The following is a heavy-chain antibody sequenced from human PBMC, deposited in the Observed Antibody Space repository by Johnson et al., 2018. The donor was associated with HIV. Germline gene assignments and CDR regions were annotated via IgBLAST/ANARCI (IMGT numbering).Heavy chain of an antibody. CDR2: ISWNSGTI. CDR1: GFTFDDYA. CDR3: VRGGAVAPSSGFDI. J-gene: IGHJ3*02. Sequence: VQLVESGGGLVQPGRSLRLSCAASGFTFDDYAMHWVRQAPGKGLEWVSGISWNSGTIGYADSVKGRFTISRDNATNSLFLQMNIVRDEDTAVYYCVRGGAVAPSSGFDIWGQGTKVTVSS. D-gene: IGHD6-19*01. V-gene: IGHV3-9*01.